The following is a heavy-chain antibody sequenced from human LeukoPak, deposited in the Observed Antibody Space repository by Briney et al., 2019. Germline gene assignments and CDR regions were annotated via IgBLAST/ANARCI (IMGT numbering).Heavy chain of an antibody. CDR1: GGSISSSSYY. CDR2: IYYSGST. D-gene: IGHD2-2*01. Sequence: PSETLSLTCTVSGGSISSSSYYWGWIRQPPGKGLEWIESIYYSGSTYYNPSLKSRVTISVDTSKNQFSLKLSSVTAADTAVYYCARQPIGYCSSTSCYWWGQGTLVTVSS. J-gene: IGHJ4*02. V-gene: IGHV4-39*01. CDR3: ARQPIGYCSSTSCYW.